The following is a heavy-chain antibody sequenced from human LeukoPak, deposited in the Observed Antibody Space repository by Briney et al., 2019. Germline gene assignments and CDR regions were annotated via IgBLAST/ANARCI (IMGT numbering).Heavy chain of an antibody. V-gene: IGHV4-4*02. CDR3: ARVNYDSSGYYYFDY. CDR1: GGSISSSNW. CDR2: IYHSGST. Sequence: SETLSLTCAVSGGSISSSNWWSWVRQPPGKGLEWIGEIYHSGSTNYNPSLKSRVTISVDKSKNQFSLKLSSVTAADTAVYYCARVNYDSSGYYYFDYWGQGTLVIVSS. J-gene: IGHJ4*02. D-gene: IGHD3-22*01.